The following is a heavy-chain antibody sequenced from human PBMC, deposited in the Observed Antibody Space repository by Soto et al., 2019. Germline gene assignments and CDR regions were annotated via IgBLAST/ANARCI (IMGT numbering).Heavy chain of an antibody. CDR1: GFIFKSYV. CDR3: AKGVNDYSTYYFNS. D-gene: IGHD4-4*01. Sequence: GGSLRLSCAASGFIFKSYVMNWVRQAPGKGLEWISYISGSGDRTYYAQSVQGRFTISRDNSKNTLSVQMNSQRAEDTAVYFCAKGVNDYSTYYFNSWGQGILVTAPQ. CDR2: ISGSGDRT. V-gene: IGHV3-23*01. J-gene: IGHJ1*01.